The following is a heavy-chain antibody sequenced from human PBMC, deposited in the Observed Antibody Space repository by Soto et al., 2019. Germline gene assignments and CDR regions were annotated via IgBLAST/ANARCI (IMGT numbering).Heavy chain of an antibody. V-gene: IGHV1-2*04. CDR2: INPNSGGT. J-gene: IGHJ3*02. D-gene: IGHD1-1*01. CDR1: GYTFTGYY. Sequence: ASVKVSCKASGYTFTGYYMHWVRQAPGQGLEWMGWINPNSGGTNYAQKFQGWVTMTRDTSISTAYMELSRLRSDDTAGYYCARVQRPLGPDAFDIWGQGTMVTVSS. CDR3: ARVQRPLGPDAFDI.